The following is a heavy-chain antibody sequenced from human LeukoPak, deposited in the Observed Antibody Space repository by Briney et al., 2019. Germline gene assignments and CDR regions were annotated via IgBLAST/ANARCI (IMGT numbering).Heavy chain of an antibody. CDR2: IIPIFGTA. CDR1: GGTFSSYA. Sequence: ASVKVSCKASGGTFSSYAISWVRQAPGQGLEWMGGIIPIFGTANYAQKFQGRVTITADESTSTAYMELSSLRSEDTAVYYCARVKAVAGTELSLDPWGQGTLVTVSS. D-gene: IGHD6-19*01. V-gene: IGHV1-69*01. CDR3: ARVKAVAGTELSLDP. J-gene: IGHJ5*02.